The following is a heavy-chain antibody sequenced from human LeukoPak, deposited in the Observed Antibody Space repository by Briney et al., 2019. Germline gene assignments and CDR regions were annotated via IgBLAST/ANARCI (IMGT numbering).Heavy chain of an antibody. CDR3: ACTPRDAFDI. V-gene: IGHV3-53*01. Sequence: GGSPRLSCAASGFTVSSNYMSWVRQAPGKGLEWVSVIYSGGSTYYADSVKGRFTISRDNSKNTLYLQMNSLRAEDTAVYYCACTPRDAFDIWGQGTMVTVSS. D-gene: IGHD2-8*01. CDR2: IYSGGST. J-gene: IGHJ3*02. CDR1: GFTVSSNY.